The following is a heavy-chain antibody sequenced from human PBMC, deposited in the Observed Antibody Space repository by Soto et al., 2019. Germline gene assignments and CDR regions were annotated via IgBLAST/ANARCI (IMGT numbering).Heavy chain of an antibody. J-gene: IGHJ6*02. Sequence: PSETLSLTCAVYGGSFSGYYWSWIRQPPGKGLEWIGEINHSGSTNYNPSLKSRVTISVDTSKNQFSLKLSSVTAADTAVYYCARGRGVVPAARGYYGMDVWGQGTTVTVSS. CDR3: ARGRGVVPAARGYYGMDV. CDR1: GGSFSGYY. CDR2: INHSGST. D-gene: IGHD2-2*01. V-gene: IGHV4-34*01.